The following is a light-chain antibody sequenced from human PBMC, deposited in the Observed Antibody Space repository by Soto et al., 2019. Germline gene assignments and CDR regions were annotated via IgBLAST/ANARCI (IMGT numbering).Light chain of an antibody. V-gene: IGLV2-11*01. Sequence: QSALTQPRSVSGSPGQSVTISCTGTSSDVGGYNYVSWYQQHPGKAPKLMIYDVSKRPSGVPDRFSGSKSGNTASLTISGLQAEDEADYYCCSYAGSYTSSVVFGGGTQLPS. J-gene: IGLJ2*01. CDR3: CSYAGSYTSSVV. CDR1: SSDVGGYNY. CDR2: DVS.